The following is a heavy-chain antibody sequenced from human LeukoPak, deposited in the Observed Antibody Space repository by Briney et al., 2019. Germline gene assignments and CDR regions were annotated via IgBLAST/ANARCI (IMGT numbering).Heavy chain of an antibody. J-gene: IGHJ4*02. D-gene: IGHD5-18*01. V-gene: IGHV3-30*02. CDR3: AKDQGRIQLYLLPYFDY. CDR1: GFPFSDYG. CDR2: IRYDGSNK. Sequence: GGSLRLSCASSGFPFSDYGMHWVRQAPGKGLEWVAFIRYDGSNKYYTDSVKGRFTISRGISKNTLYPQMNSLRAEDTALYYCAKDQGRIQLYLLPYFDYWGQGTLVTVSS.